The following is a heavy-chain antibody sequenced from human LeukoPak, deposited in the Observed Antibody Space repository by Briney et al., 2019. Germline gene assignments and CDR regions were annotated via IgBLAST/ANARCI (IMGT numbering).Heavy chain of an antibody. Sequence: GGSLRLSCAASGFTFSSYGMHWVRQAPGKGLEWVAVISYDGSNKYYADSVKGRFTISRDNSKNTLYLQMNSLRAEDTAVYYCAKNVPGARSPEFDPWGQGTLVTVSS. V-gene: IGHV3-30*18. D-gene: IGHD2-2*01. CDR2: ISYDGSNK. CDR1: GFTFSSYG. CDR3: AKNVPGARSPEFDP. J-gene: IGHJ5*02.